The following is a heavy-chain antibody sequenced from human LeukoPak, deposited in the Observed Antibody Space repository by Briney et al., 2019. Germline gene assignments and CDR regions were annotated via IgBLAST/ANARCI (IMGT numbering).Heavy chain of an antibody. D-gene: IGHD6-13*01. J-gene: IGHJ6*03. CDR2: IREDGTEK. CDR3: ARPAAGTYYYYYMDV. CDR1: GFTFSGAW. Sequence: GGSLRLYCTASGFTFSGAWMTWVRQAPGKGLEWVANIREDGTEKNYVDSVKGRFTISRDNAKNSLFLQMSSLRAEDTALYYCARPAAGTYYYYYMDVWGKGTTVTVSS. V-gene: IGHV3-7*03.